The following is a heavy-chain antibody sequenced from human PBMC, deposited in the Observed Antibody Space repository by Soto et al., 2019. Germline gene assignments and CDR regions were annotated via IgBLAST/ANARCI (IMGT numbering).Heavy chain of an antibody. Sequence: SETLSLTCTVSGGSISSYYWSWIRQPPGKGLEWIGYIYYSGSTNYNPSLKSRVTISVDTSKNQFSLKLSSVTAADTAVYYCARAELKNSGYDFGAIDISGQGTMVTVS. D-gene: IGHD5-12*01. J-gene: IGHJ3*02. CDR1: GGSISSYY. CDR3: ARAELKNSGYDFGAIDI. V-gene: IGHV4-59*12. CDR2: IYYSGST.